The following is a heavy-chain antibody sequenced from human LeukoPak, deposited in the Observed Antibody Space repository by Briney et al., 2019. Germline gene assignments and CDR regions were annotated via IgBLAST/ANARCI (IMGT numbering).Heavy chain of an antibody. CDR2: IIPIFGTA. V-gene: IGHV1-69*05. CDR3: ARALAARIRNDAFDI. Sequence: SVKVSCKASGGTFSSYAISWVRQAPEQGLEWMGGIIPIFGTANYAQKFQGRVTITTDESTSTAYMELSSLRSEDTAVYYCARALAARIRNDAFDIWGQGTMVTVSS. CDR1: GGTFSSYA. D-gene: IGHD6-6*01. J-gene: IGHJ3*02.